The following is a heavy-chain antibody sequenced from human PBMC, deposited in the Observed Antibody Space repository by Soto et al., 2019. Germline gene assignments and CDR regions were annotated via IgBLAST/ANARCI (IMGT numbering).Heavy chain of an antibody. Sequence: PSETLSLTCAVYGGSFSGYYWSWIRQPPGKGLEWSGEINHSGSTTYNPSLKSRVTISVDTYKNQFSLKLSSVTTADTAVYYCASLRHRNYYDSSGYRDGYYYYYGMDVGGQGTTVTVSS. V-gene: IGHV4-34*01. CDR2: INHSGST. CDR3: ASLRHRNYYDSSGYRDGYYYYYGMDV. D-gene: IGHD3-22*01. CDR1: GGSFSGYY. J-gene: IGHJ6*02.